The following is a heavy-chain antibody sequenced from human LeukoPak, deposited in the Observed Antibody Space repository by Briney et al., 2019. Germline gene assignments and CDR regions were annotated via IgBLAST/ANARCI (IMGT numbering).Heavy chain of an antibody. CDR1: GFTFSSYA. D-gene: IGHD6-6*01. Sequence: GGSLRLSCAASGFTFSSYAMSWVRQAPGKGLEWVSAISGSGGSTYYADSVRGRFTISRDNSKNTLYLQMNSLRAEDTAVYYCAKSIAARPSYFDYWGQGTLVTVSS. CDR3: AKSIAARPSYFDY. CDR2: ISGSGGST. V-gene: IGHV3-23*01. J-gene: IGHJ4*02.